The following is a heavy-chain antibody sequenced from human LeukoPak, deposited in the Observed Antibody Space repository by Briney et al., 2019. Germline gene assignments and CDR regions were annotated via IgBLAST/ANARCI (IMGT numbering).Heavy chain of an antibody. Sequence: GRSLRLSCAASGFTFSSYAMHWVRQAPGKGLEYVSAISSNGGSTYYANSVKGRFTISRDNSKNTLYLQMGSLRAEDTAVYYCANAEVERMVRGVINLRRFDYWGQGTLVTVSS. J-gene: IGHJ4*02. CDR3: ANAEVERMVRGVINLRRFDY. V-gene: IGHV3-64*01. CDR2: ISSNGGST. CDR1: GFTFSSYA. D-gene: IGHD3-10*01.